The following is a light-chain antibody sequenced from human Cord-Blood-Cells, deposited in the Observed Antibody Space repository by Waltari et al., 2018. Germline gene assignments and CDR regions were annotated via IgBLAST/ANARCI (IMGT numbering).Light chain of an antibody. J-gene: IGKJ2*01. CDR2: KAS. CDR3: QQYNSYSMYT. V-gene: IGKV1-5*03. CDR1: QSISSW. Sequence: DIQMTQSPSTLSASVGDRVTITCRASQSISSWLAWYQQKPGKAPTRLIYKASSLESGVPSSFSGSGSGTEFTRTISSLQPDDFATYYCQQYNSYSMYTVGQGTKLEIK.